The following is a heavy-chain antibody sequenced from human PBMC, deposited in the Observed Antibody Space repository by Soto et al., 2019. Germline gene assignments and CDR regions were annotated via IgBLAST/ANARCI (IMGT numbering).Heavy chain of an antibody. CDR1: GYTFTGYY. V-gene: IGHV1-2*04. CDR2: INPNSGGT. CDR3: ARGFWSGNAFDI. J-gene: IGHJ3*02. D-gene: IGHD3-3*01. Sequence: ASVKVSCKASGYTFTGYYMHWVRQAPGQGLEWMGWINPNSGGTNYAQKFQGWVTMTRDTPISTAYMELSRLRSDDTAVYYCARGFWSGNAFDIWGQGTMVTVSS.